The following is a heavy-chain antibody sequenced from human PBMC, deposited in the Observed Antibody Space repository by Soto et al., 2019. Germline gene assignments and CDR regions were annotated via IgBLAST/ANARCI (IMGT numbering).Heavy chain of an antibody. CDR3: AKTLHSELPGTYCGMDV. V-gene: IGHV3-23*01. CDR2: ISAYGGGT. CDR1: GFTFSSYA. D-gene: IGHD1-26*01. J-gene: IGHJ6*02. Sequence: GGSLRPSCADPGFTFSSYAMSWVRQAPGKGLEWVSAISAYGGGTHYADSVKARFTITRNNTKNKLYLQMTSQRAEDTAVYYCAKTLHSELPGTYCGMDVWGQGTTVTVSS.